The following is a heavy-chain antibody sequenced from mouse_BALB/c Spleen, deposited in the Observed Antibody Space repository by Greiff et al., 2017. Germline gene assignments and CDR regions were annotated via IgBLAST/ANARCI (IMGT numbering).Heavy chain of an antibody. Sequence: QVQLKESGPELVRPGASVKMSCKASGYTFTSYWMHWVKQRPGQGLEWIGMIDPSNSDTRLNQKFKDKATLSVDKSSNTAYMQLSSLTSEDSAVYYCARSAMITPFAYWGQGTLVTVSA. V-gene: IGHV1S127*01. CDR1: GYTFTSYW. CDR3: ARSAMITPFAY. D-gene: IGHD2-4*01. CDR2: IDPSNSDT. J-gene: IGHJ3*01.